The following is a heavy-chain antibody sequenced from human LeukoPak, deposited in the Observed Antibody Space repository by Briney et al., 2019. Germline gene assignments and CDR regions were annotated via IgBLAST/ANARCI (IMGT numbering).Heavy chain of an antibody. CDR3: VKLSLTAAGRGKTWFDL. D-gene: IGHD6-13*01. CDR2: ISGSGGST. V-gene: IGHV3-23*01. Sequence: GGSLRLSCAASGFTFDDYGMSWVRQAPGKGLEWVSSISGSGGSTYFADSVKGRFNISRDNAKNTVYLQMNSLRVEDTAIYYCVKLSLTAAGRGKTWFDLWGQGTLVSVSS. J-gene: IGHJ5*01. CDR1: GFTFDDYG.